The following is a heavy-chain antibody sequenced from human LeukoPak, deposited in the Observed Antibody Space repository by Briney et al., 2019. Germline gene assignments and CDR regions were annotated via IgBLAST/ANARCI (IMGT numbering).Heavy chain of an antibody. D-gene: IGHD2-2*01. Sequence: SETLSLTCTVSGGSINSYYWNWIRQPAGKGLEWIGRIYTSGSTNYNPSLKSRVTMSVDTSKNQFSLQPNSVTAADTAVYYCARQHCSSTSCLSSYYYYYMDVWGKGTTVTVSS. CDR1: GGSINSYY. J-gene: IGHJ6*03. CDR2: IYTSGST. V-gene: IGHV4-4*07. CDR3: ARQHCSSTSCLSSYYYYYMDV.